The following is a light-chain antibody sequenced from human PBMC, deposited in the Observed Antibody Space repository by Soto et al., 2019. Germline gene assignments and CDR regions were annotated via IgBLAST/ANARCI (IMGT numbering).Light chain of an antibody. CDR1: QTVSTY. J-gene: IGKJ4*01. V-gene: IGKV3-11*01. CDR3: QHRHILPPT. CDR2: DAS. Sequence: EIVLTQSPATLSLSPGERATLSCRASQTVSTYLAWYQQKPGQAPRLLIYDASNRATGIPARFSGSGSGTDFTLTISSLEPEYFAVYYCQHRHILPPTFGGGTKVEIK.